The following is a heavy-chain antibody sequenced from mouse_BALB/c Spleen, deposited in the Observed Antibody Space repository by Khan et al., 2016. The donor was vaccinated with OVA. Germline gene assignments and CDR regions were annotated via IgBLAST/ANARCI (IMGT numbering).Heavy chain of an antibody. V-gene: IGHV1-7*01. Sequence: QVQLQQSGAELAKPGASVKMSCKASGYTFINYWILWIKQRPGQGLEWIGYINPSTGYTEYNQNFKDKATLTADISSSTAYMQLSSLTSEDSAVYYCARRGLRWDFDYWGQGTTLTGSP. J-gene: IGHJ2*01. CDR2: INPSTGYT. D-gene: IGHD1-1*01. CDR3: ARRGLRWDFDY. CDR1: GYTFINYW.